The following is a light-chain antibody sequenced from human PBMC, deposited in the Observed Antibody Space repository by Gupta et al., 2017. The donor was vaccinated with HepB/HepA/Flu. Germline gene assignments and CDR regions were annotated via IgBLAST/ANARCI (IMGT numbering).Light chain of an antibody. CDR1: SSNIGAGYD. CDR2: GTS. CDR3: QSYDSSLSGWV. Sequence: QSVLTQPPSVSGAPGQRVTISCTGSSSNIGAGYDVHWYQQLPETAPKLLIYGTSNRHSGVPDRFSGSKSGTSASLAISGLQAEDEADYYCQSYDSSLSGWVFGGGTKLTVL. J-gene: IGLJ3*02. V-gene: IGLV1-40*01.